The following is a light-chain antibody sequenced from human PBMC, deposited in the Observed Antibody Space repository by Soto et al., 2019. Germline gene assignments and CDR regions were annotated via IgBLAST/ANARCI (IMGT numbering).Light chain of an antibody. V-gene: IGKV3-20*01. CDR2: GAS. CDR1: QSVTTS. CDR3: QQYGSSPLT. Sequence: EIVLTQSPATLSLSPGERATLSCRASQSVTTSLAWYQQKTGQPPRLLIYGASSRATGIPDRFSGSGSGTDFTLTISRLEPEDFAVYYCQQYGSSPLTFGGGTKVDIK. J-gene: IGKJ4*01.